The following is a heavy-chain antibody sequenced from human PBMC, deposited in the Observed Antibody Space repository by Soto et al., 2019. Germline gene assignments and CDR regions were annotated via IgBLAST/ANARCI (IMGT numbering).Heavy chain of an antibody. D-gene: IGHD6-19*01. Sequence: GGSLRLSCAASGFTFSSYAMSWVRQAPGKGLEWVSGISGSRGYTYYADSVKGRFTISRDNSKNTMYLQMNSLRAEDTAIYYCAKDVQVLAVAPDTFDYWGQGTLVTSPQ. CDR3: AKDVQVLAVAPDTFDY. V-gene: IGHV3-23*01. J-gene: IGHJ4*02. CDR2: ISGSRGYT. CDR1: GFTFSSYA.